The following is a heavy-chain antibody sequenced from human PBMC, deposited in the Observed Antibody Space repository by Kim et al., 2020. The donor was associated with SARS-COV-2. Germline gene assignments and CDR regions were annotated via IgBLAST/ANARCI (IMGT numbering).Heavy chain of an antibody. V-gene: IGHV3-7*01. CDR1: GFTFSSYW. J-gene: IGHJ4*02. D-gene: IGHD3-3*01. CDR3: ARGRGRITIFGVVASNYYYFDY. CDR2: IKQDGSEK. Sequence: RSLRLSCAASGFTFSSYWMSWVRQAPGKGLEWVANIKQDGSEKYYVDSVKGRFTISRDNAKNSLYLQMNSLRAEDTAVYYCARGRGRITIFGVVASNYYYFDYWGQGTLVTVSS.